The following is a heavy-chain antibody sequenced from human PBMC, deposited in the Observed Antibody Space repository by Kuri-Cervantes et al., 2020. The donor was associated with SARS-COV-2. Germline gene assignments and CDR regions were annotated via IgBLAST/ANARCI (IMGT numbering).Heavy chain of an antibody. CDR1: GGSISRYY. CDR3: ARGGSGAAALFDY. J-gene: IGHJ4*02. V-gene: IGHV4-4*07. Sequence: SETLSLTCNVAGGSISRYYWSWIRQPDGKGLEWIGRIYSSGTTKYNPSLTSGVTMSVDTPKNQFSLKLSSVTAADTAVYYCARGGSGAAALFDYWGQGTLVTVSS. D-gene: IGHD3-3*01. CDR2: IYSSGTT.